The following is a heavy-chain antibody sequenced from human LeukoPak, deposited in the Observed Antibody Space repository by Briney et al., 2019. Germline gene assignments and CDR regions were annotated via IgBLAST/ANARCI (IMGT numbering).Heavy chain of an antibody. J-gene: IGHJ2*01. D-gene: IGHD3-10*01. CDR2: IIPIFGTA. CDR1: GGTFSSYA. CDR3: AKSTYYYGSGEGSNYWYFDL. V-gene: IGHV1-69*13. Sequence: SVKVSCKASGGTFSSYAISWVRQAPGQGLEWMGGIIPIFGTANYAQKFQGRVTITADESTSTAYMELSSLRSEDTAVYYCAKSTYYYGSGEGSNYWYFDLWGRGTLVTVSS.